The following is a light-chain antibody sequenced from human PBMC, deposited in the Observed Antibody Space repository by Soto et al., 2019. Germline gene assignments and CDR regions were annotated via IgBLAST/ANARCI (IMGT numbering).Light chain of an antibody. CDR2: GNS. J-gene: IGLJ2*01. CDR1: SSNIGAGYD. V-gene: IGLV1-40*01. Sequence: QSVLTQPPSVSGAPGQRATISCTGSSSNIGAGYDEHWYQQLPGTAPKLLIYGNSNRPSGVPDRFSGSKSGTSASLAITGLQAEDEADYYCQSYDSSLSGVVFGGGTKLTVL. CDR3: QSYDSSLSGVV.